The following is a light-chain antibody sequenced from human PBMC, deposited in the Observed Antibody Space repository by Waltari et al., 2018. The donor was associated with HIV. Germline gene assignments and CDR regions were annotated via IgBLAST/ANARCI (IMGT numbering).Light chain of an antibody. CDR3: LQDGSFPLT. V-gene: IGKV1-6*01. Sequence: AIQMTQSPSSLSASVGDRVTITCRASQGIGNDLGWYQQKSGKAPKVLIYAAYSLQSGVSSRFSGSRSGTDFTLTISSLQPEDSATYYCLQDGSFPLTFGPGTKVDV. J-gene: IGKJ3*01. CDR2: AAY. CDR1: QGIGND.